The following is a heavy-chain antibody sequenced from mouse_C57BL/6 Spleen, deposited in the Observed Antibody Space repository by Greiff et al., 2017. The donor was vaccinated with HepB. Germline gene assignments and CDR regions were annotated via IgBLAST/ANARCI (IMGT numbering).Heavy chain of an antibody. Sequence: QVHVKQSGAELAKPGASVKLSCKSSGYTFTSYWMHWVKQRPGQGLEWIGYINPSSGYTKYNQKFKDKATLTADKSSSTAYMQLSSLTYEDSAVYYCARAYSNYYYAMDYWGQGTSVTVSS. J-gene: IGHJ4*01. CDR1: GYTFTSYW. CDR3: ARAYSNYYYAMDY. CDR2: INPSSGYT. V-gene: IGHV1-7*01. D-gene: IGHD2-5*01.